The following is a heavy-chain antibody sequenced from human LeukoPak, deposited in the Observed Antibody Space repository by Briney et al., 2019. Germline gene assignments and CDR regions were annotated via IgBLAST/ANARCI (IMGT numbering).Heavy chain of an antibody. V-gene: IGHV4-34*01. J-gene: IGHJ4*02. CDR3: ARGHRGYCSGGSCPKYFDY. CDR1: GGSISSYY. D-gene: IGHD2-15*01. Sequence: SETLSLTCTVSGGSISSYYWSWIRQPPGKGLEWIGEINHSGSTNYNPSLKSRVTISVDTSKNQFSLKLSSVTAADTAVYYCARGHRGYCSGGSCPKYFDYWGQGTLVTVSS. CDR2: INHSGST.